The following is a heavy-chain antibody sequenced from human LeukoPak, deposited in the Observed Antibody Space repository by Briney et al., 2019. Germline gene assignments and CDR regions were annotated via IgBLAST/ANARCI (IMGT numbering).Heavy chain of an antibody. J-gene: IGHJ4*02. CDR3: ARDGELMGSYFDH. D-gene: IGHD3-10*01. Sequence: ASVKVSCKTSGYTFTPYGFSWVRQAPGQGLEWMAWISPYNGNTEYAQNLQGRVTMTIDTSMSTVYMELRSLRSDDTAVYYCARDGELMGSYFDHWGQGTLVTVSS. CDR2: ISPYNGNT. CDR1: GYTFTPYG. V-gene: IGHV1-18*01.